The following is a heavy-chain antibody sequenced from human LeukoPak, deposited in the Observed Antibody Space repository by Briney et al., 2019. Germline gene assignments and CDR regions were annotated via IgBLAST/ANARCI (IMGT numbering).Heavy chain of an antibody. J-gene: IGHJ4*02. V-gene: IGHV1-18*01. CDR2: ISPYNGNT. D-gene: IGHD1-26*01. Sequence: GASVKVSCKASNYTFIRYGIAWVRQAPEQGLEWLAWISPYNGNTKYAQKFQGRVTMTTDTSTSTAYMELRSLTSDDTAVYYCAREESIGRYQFLHDSWGQGTLVTVSS. CDR3: AREESIGRYQFLHDS. CDR1: NYTFIRYG.